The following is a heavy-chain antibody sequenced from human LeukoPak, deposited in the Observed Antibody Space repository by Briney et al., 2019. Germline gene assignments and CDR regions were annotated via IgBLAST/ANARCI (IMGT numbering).Heavy chain of an antibody. V-gene: IGHV3-30-3*01. D-gene: IGHD3-22*01. J-gene: IGHJ4*02. CDR1: GFTFSSYA. Sequence: GRSLRLSCAASGFTFSSYAMHWVRQAPGKGLEWVAVISYDGSNKYYADSVKGRFTISRDNSKNTLYLQMNSLRAEGTAVYYCARDLDYYDSSGYYPRFDYWGQGTLATVSS. CDR3: ARDLDYYDSSGYYPRFDY. CDR2: ISYDGSNK.